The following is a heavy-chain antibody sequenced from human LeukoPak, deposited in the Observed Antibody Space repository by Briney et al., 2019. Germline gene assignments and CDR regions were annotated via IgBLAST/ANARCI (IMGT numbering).Heavy chain of an antibody. Sequence: SETLSLTCTVSGGSISRSSYYWGWIRQPPRQGLELIGSIYYSGTTYSNPSLKSRVTISVDTSKNQFSLKLRSVTAADTAVYYCARQNDRSHDYWGQGTLVTVSS. D-gene: IGHD1-1*01. V-gene: IGHV4-39*01. CDR1: GGSISRSSYY. CDR3: ARQNDRSHDY. CDR2: IYYSGTT. J-gene: IGHJ4*02.